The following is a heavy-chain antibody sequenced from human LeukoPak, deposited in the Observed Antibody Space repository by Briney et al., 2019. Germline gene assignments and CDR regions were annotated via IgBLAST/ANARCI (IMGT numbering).Heavy chain of an antibody. CDR2: ISGSGGST. Sequence: GGSLRLSCAASGFTFSSYAMSWVRQAPGKGLKWVSVISGSGGSTYYADSVKGRFTISRDNSKNTLYLQMNSLRAEDTAVYYCAKDFSPYIVVVPAAHGSFDYWGQGTLVTVSS. D-gene: IGHD2-2*01. CDR3: AKDFSPYIVVVPAAHGSFDY. J-gene: IGHJ4*02. V-gene: IGHV3-23*01. CDR1: GFTFSSYA.